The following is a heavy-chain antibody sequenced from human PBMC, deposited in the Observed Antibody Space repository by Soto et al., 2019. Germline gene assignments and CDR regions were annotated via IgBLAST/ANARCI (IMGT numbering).Heavy chain of an antibody. CDR3: VRAGHVFDVHYYGMDL. Sequence: KPGGSLRLSCEASGFTFNDYSMDWVRQAPEKGLEWVSSISSSGTYIYYADSVKGRFAIPRDNANNVMYLQMDTLRAEDTAVYYCVRAGHVFDVHYYGMDLWGQGTTVTVSS. CDR1: GFTFNDYS. CDR2: ISSSGTYI. D-gene: IGHD3-10*01. V-gene: IGHV3-21*01. J-gene: IGHJ6*02.